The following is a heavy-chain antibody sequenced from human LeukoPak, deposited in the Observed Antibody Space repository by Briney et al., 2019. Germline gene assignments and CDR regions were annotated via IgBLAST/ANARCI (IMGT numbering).Heavy chain of an antibody. J-gene: IGHJ4*02. CDR1: GFTFSSYG. CDR3: AKDAVYYDNSGYYYFDY. V-gene: IGHV3-30*02. D-gene: IGHD3-22*01. CDR2: IRYDGTNK. Sequence: GGSLRLYCAASGFTFSSYGMHWVRQAPGKGLEWVAFIRYDGTNKYYADSVKGRFTISRDNSKNTLYLQMNSLRAADTAVYYCAKDAVYYDNSGYYYFDYWGQGTLVTVSS.